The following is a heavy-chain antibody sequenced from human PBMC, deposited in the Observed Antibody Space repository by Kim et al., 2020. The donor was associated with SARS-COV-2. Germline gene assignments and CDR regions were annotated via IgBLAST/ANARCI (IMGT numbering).Heavy chain of an antibody. J-gene: IGHJ4*02. V-gene: IGHV3-7*01. CDR1: GFTFSTNW. Sequence: GGSLRLSCVASGFTFSTNWLSWARQAPGKGLEWVAKIKEDGTERYYGSSVEGRFTISRDNAKNSLYLEMHRLSAEDTAVYYCARDRRYSLDYWGQGTLVTVSS. CDR3: ARDRRYSLDY. CDR2: IKEDGTER. D-gene: IGHD2-15*01.